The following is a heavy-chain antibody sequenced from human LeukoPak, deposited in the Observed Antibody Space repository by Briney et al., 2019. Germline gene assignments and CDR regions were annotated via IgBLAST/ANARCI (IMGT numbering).Heavy chain of an antibody. CDR3: AKGRGTSEPYYYGMDV. V-gene: IGHV3-23*01. Sequence: PGRSLRLSCAASGFTFSSYAMSWVRQAPGKGLEWVSAISGSGGSTYYADSVKGRFTISRDNSKNTLYLQMNSLRAEDTAVYYCAKGRGTSEPYYYGMDVWGQGTTVTVSS. D-gene: IGHD2-2*01. J-gene: IGHJ6*02. CDR1: GFTFSSYA. CDR2: ISGSGGST.